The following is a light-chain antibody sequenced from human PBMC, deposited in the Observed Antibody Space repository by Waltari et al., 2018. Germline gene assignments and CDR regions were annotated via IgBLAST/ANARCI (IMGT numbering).Light chain of an antibody. V-gene: IGLV1-47*01. Sequence: QSVLTQPPSASGTPGQRVPISCSGSSSNLGSYSVYWYQQLPGTAPKLLIYRKNQRPSGVPDRFSGSKSGTSASLAISGLQSDDDADYYCASWDDSLSGWVFGGGTKLTVL. CDR3: ASWDDSLSGWV. J-gene: IGLJ3*02. CDR2: RKN. CDR1: SSNLGSYS.